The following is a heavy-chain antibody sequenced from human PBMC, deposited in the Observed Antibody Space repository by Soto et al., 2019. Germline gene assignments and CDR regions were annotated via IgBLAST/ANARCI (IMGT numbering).Heavy chain of an antibody. Sequence: EVQLVESGGGLVQPGGSLRLSCVASGFTFRSYSLNLVRQAPGKGLEWISYISSSSGTIYYADSVKGRFTISRDNAENSLYLQMNSLRADDTAVYYCAREDPWSANADAMDVWCQGTTVTGSS. CDR1: GFTFRSYS. CDR2: ISSSSGTI. D-gene: IGHD3-3*01. J-gene: IGHJ6*02. V-gene: IGHV3-48*01. CDR3: AREDPWSANADAMDV.